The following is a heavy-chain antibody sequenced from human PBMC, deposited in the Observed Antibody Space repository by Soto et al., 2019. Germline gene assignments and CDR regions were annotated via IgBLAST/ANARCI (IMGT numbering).Heavy chain of an antibody. CDR3: GRVPLDGNYANGVDV. V-gene: IGHV3-7*03. CDR1: GFTFSSYW. D-gene: IGHD4-17*01. CDR2: IDTDGSRK. J-gene: IGHJ6*02. Sequence: HPGGSLRLSCAASGFTFSSYWMYWVRQAPGKGLEWVANIDTDGSRKNYVDSVKGRFIISRDNAKNSLFLQMNSLRADDTAVYYCGRVPLDGNYANGVDVWGQGTTVTVSS.